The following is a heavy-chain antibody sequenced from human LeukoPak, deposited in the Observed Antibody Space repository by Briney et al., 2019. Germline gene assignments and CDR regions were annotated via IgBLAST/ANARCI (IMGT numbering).Heavy chain of an antibody. V-gene: IGHV3-23*01. Sequence: GGSLRLSCTASGFTFTSYAMSWVRQAPGKGLEWVSAISGSGGGTYYADSVKGRLTISRDNSKNTLYLQMNSLRAEDTAVYYCAKDGYNWNPVYYFDYWGQGTLVTVSS. J-gene: IGHJ4*02. CDR3: AKDGYNWNPVYYFDY. CDR1: GFTFTSYA. CDR2: ISGSGGGT. D-gene: IGHD1-1*01.